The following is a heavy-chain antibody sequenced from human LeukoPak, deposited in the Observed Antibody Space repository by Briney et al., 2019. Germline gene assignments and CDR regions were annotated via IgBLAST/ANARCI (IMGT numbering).Heavy chain of an antibody. D-gene: IGHD6-13*01. CDR3: ARNRVAAAGTEDY. CDR1: GGSISSYY. CDR2: IYYSGST. J-gene: IGHJ4*02. Sequence: SETLPLTCTVSGGSISSYYWSWIRQPPGKGLEWIGYIYYSGSTNYNPSLKSRVTISVDTSKNQFSLKLSSVTAADTAVYYCARNRVAAAGTEDYWGQGTLVTVSS. V-gene: IGHV4-59*01.